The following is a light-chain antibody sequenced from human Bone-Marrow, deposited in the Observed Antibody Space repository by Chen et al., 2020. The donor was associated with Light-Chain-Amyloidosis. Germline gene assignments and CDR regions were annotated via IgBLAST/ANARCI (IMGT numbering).Light chain of an antibody. V-gene: IGKV4-1*01. J-gene: IGKJ1*01. CDR2: WAS. CDR1: QSVLYSSNNKNY. CDR3: QQYYSTPWA. Sequence: DIVMTQSPDSLAVSLGERATINCKSSQSVLYSSNNKNYLAWYQQKPGQPPKLLIYWASTRESGVPSRFSGSGSGTDFTLTISSLQAEDVAVYYCQQYYSTPWAVGQGTKVEIK.